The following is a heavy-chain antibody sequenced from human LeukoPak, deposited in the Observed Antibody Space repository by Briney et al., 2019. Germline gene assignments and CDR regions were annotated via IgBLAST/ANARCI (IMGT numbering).Heavy chain of an antibody. CDR3: AKDGVVAALGDNWFDP. J-gene: IGHJ5*02. V-gene: IGHV3-21*04. CDR1: GFTFSSYS. CDR2: ISSSSSYI. D-gene: IGHD2-15*01. Sequence: GGSLRLSCAASGFTFSSYSMNWVRQAPGKGLEWVSSISSSSSYIYYADSVKGRFTISRDNSKSSLYLQMNSLRPEDTALYYCAKDGVVAALGDNWFDPWGQGTLVTVSS.